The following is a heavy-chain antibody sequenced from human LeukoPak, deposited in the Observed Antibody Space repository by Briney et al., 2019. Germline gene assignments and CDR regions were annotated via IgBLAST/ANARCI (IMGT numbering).Heavy chain of an antibody. V-gene: IGHV3-43*02. CDR2: ISGDGGST. Sequence: GGSLRLSCAASGFTFDDYAMHWVRQAPGKGLEWVSLISGDGGSTYYVDSVKSRFTISRDNSKNSLYLQMNSLTTEDTALYYCAKDNGDCGDYYFDYWGQGTLVTVSS. CDR1: GFTFDDYA. CDR3: AKDNGDCGDYYFDY. J-gene: IGHJ4*02. D-gene: IGHD4-17*01.